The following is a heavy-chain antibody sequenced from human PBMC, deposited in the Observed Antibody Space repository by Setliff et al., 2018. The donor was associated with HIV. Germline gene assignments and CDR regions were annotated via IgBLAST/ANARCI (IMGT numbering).Heavy chain of an antibody. J-gene: IGHJ4*02. Sequence: PGGSLRLSCAASGFTFTDYTMNWVRQAPGKGLEWVSSITSGSTYVNYADSVKGRFSISRDNSKSSLYLQMISLRAEDTALYYCARQGNWEFDYWGQGTLVTVSS. D-gene: IGHD7-27*01. V-gene: IGHV3-21*01. CDR3: ARQGNWEFDY. CDR2: ITSGSTYV. CDR1: GFTFTDYT.